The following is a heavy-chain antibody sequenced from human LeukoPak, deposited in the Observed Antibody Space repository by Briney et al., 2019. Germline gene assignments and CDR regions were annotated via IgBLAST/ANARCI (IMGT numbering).Heavy chain of an antibody. Sequence: GESLKISCKGSGYSFTNYWIGWVRQMPGKGLEWMGWISAYNDNTNYAQKLQGRVTMTTDTSTSTAYMDLRSLRSDDTAVYYCARFRAGVGEPYGDYWGQGTLVTVSS. J-gene: IGHJ4*02. CDR1: GYSFTNYW. CDR2: ISAYNDNT. V-gene: IGHV1-18*04. D-gene: IGHD3-10*01. CDR3: ARFRAGVGEPYGDY.